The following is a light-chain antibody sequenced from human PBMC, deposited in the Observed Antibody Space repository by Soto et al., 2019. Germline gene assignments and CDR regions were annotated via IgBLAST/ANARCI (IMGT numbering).Light chain of an antibody. V-gene: IGLV1-51*01. CDR1: STNIGNNY. CDR2: DNS. Sequence: QSVLTQPPSVSGAPGQKDTISCSGSSTNIGNNYVSWYQHLPGTAPKLLIYDNSERPSGIPDRFSGSKSGTSATLGITGLQTGDEADYYCGTWDSSLSAGIFGGGTKLTVL. J-gene: IGLJ2*01. CDR3: GTWDSSLSAGI.